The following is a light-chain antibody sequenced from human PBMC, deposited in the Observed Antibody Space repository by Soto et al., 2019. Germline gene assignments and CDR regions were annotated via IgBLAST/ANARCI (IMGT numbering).Light chain of an antibody. J-gene: IGKJ1*01. V-gene: IGKV2-28*01. CDR2: LGS. CDR1: PSLLHSNGNNY. Sequence: DIELTQSPLSLPVSPGEPASISCRASPSLLHSNGNNYLDWYLQKPGQSPKLLIYLGSIWATGVPYRFSGSGSGTDFTLKITRLEPEDFAVYYCMQSIQAPLTFGLGTKVEIK. CDR3: MQSIQAPLT.